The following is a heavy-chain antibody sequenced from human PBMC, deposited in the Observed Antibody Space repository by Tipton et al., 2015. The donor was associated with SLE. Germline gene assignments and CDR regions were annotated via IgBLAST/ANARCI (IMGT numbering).Heavy chain of an antibody. J-gene: IGHJ5*01. V-gene: IGHV3-21*01. D-gene: IGHD6-19*01. CDR2: ISSTSSYI. CDR1: GFTFSTYT. Sequence: SLRPSCAASGFTFSTYTMTWVRQAPGKGLEWVSSISSTSSYIYYAGSVKGRFTISRDNAKNSLYLQMNSLRAEDTAVYYCARDRGGSGWFDYWGQGTQVTVSS. CDR3: ARDRGGSGWFDY.